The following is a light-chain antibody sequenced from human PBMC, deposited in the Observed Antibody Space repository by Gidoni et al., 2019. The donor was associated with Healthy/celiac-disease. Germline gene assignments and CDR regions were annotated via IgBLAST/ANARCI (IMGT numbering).Light chain of an antibody. CDR1: QSVSSY. V-gene: IGKV3-11*01. J-gene: IGKJ4*01. Sequence: TPTTAPLSLPPGRATLFCSSARQSVSSYLAWYQQKPGQAPRLLIYDASNRATGIPARFSGSGSGTDFSLTISSLEPEDFAVYYCQQHGSWPLTFGGGTKVEIK. CDR2: DAS. CDR3: QQHGSWPLT.